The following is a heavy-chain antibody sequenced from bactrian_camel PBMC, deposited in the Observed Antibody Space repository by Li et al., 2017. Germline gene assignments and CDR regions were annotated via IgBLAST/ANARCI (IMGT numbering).Heavy chain of an antibody. CDR1: GYTYSSAC. D-gene: IGHD2*01. J-gene: IGHJ4*01. CDR3: AAKGGGYCGTDSPEIFAS. CDR2: HIIRDGRT. V-gene: IGHV3S26*01. Sequence: VQLVESGGGSVQAGGSLRLSCVVSGYTYSSACMGWFRQAPGKEREGVAHIIRDGRTGYADSMKGRVTISQDNAKNNVYLEMNSLVTDDTAMYYCAAKGGGYCGTDSPEIFASWGQGTQVTVS.